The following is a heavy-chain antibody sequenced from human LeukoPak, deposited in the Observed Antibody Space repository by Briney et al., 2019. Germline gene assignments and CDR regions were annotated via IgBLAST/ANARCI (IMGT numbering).Heavy chain of an antibody. V-gene: IGHV4-34*01. CDR2: INHSGST. CDR1: GGSFSGYY. Sequence: ASETLSLTCAVYGGSFSGYYWSWIRQPPGKGLERIGEINHSGSTNYNPSLKSRVTISVDTSKNQFSLKLSSVTAADTAVYYCARGPSSDCSSTSCYNSPTDYWGQGTLVTVSS. J-gene: IGHJ4*02. D-gene: IGHD2-2*02. CDR3: ARGPSSDCSSTSCYNSPTDY.